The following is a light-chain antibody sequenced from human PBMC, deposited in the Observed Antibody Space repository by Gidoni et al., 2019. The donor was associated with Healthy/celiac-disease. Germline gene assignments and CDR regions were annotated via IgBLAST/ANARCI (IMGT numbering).Light chain of an antibody. CDR2: DVS. CDR3: SSYTSSSTLEVV. Sequence: QSALTQPVSVSGSPGKSIPISCTGTSSDVGCYNYVSWYQQHPGKAPKLIIYDVSNRPSGVSNRFSGSKSGNTASLTISGLQAEDEADYYCSSYTSSSTLEVVFATGTKVTVL. J-gene: IGLJ1*01. CDR1: SSDVGCYNY. V-gene: IGLV2-14*03.